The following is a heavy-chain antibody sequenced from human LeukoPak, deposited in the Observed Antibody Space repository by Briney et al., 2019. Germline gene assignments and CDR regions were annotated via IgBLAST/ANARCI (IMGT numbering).Heavy chain of an antibody. Sequence: GGSLRLSCAASGFTFSTYSMNWVRQAPGKGLEWVSYISSSGSTIYYADSVKGRFTISRDNAKNSLYLQMNSLRAEDTAVYYCARLSPTYYYDSSGPFDPWGQGTLVTVSS. CDR1: GFTFSTYS. CDR3: ARLSPTYYYDSSGPFDP. D-gene: IGHD3-22*01. J-gene: IGHJ5*02. V-gene: IGHV3-48*04. CDR2: ISSSGSTI.